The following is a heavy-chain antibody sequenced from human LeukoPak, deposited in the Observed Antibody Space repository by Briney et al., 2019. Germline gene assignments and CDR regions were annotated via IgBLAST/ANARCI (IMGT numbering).Heavy chain of an antibody. V-gene: IGHV3-53*01. Sequence: PGGSLRLSCVVSGFTVSSNYMSWVRQAPGKGLEWVSVISSAGSTYYADSVKGRFAISRDDSKNTLYLQMNSLRAEDTAVYYCARNLPERSRLITMIRGVRSWFDPWGQGTLVTVSP. CDR1: GFTVSSNY. J-gene: IGHJ5*02. CDR2: ISSAGST. D-gene: IGHD3-10*01. CDR3: ARNLPERSRLITMIRGVRSWFDP.